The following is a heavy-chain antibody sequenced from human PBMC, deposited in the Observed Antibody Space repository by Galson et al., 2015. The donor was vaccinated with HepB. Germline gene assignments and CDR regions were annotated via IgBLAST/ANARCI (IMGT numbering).Heavy chain of an antibody. J-gene: IGHJ2*01. Sequence: LSLTCTVSGGSVNSSGDYWSWVRQHPEKGLEWIGYIYYSGHTYYNPSLKSRVSISVDTSKNQFSLSLRSVTAADTAVYYCARVLGIPFGEVIEPRGSYWYFDLWGRGTPVIVSS. CDR1: GGSVNSSGDY. D-gene: IGHD3-16*02. CDR2: IYYSGHT. CDR3: ARVLGIPFGEVIEPRGSYWYFDL. V-gene: IGHV4-31*03.